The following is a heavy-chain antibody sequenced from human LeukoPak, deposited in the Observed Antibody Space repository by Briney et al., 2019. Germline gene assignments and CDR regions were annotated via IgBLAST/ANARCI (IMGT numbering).Heavy chain of an antibody. CDR3: ARSRRDKGVLGAVVPAAPFDP. CDR1: GGTFSSYA. V-gene: IGHV1-69*06. Sequence: GSSVKVSCKASGGTFSSYAISWVRQAPGQGLEWMGRIIPIFGTANYAQKFQGRVTITADKSTSTAYMELSSLRSEDTAVYYCARSRRDKGVLGAVVPAAPFDPWGQGTLVTVSS. CDR2: IIPIFGTA. D-gene: IGHD2-2*01. J-gene: IGHJ5*02.